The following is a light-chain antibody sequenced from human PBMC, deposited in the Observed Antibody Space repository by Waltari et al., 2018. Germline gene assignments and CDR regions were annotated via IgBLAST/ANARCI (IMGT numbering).Light chain of an antibody. CDR3: LLLYSGPRWV. CDR2: DTT. Sequence: QSVVTQAPSLPVSPGGTITLTCGSRTDAVTGANYPYWFLLKPGQVPRTQIYDTTNKHSWTPALYSGSLRGGKAALSLSNAQPGDESEYYCLLLYSGPRWVYGGGTKLSIL. V-gene: IGLV7-46*01. CDR1: TDAVTGANY. J-gene: IGLJ3*02.